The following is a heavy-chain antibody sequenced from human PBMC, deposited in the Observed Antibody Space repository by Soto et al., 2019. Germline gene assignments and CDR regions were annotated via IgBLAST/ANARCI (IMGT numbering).Heavy chain of an antibody. V-gene: IGHV4-31*03. Sequence: SETLSLTCTVSGGSISSGGYYWSWIRQHPGKGLEWIGYIYYSGSTYYNPSLKSRVTISVDTSKNQFSLKLSSVTAADTAVYYCATCSSTSGFYYWGQGTLVTVSS. D-gene: IGHD2-2*01. CDR3: ATCSSTSGFYY. CDR2: IYYSGST. J-gene: IGHJ4*02. CDR1: GGSISSGGYY.